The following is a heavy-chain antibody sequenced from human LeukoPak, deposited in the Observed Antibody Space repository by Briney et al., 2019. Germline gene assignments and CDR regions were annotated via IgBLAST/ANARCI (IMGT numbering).Heavy chain of an antibody. CDR3: ARETCSSTSCSTDY. CDR1: GFTFSSYA. D-gene: IGHD2-2*01. J-gene: IGHJ4*02. Sequence: GGSLRLSCAASGFTFSSYAMSWVRQAPGKGLEWVSAISGGGGSAYYADSVKGRFTISRDNSKNTLYLQMNSLRAEDTAVYYCARETCSSTSCSTDYWGQGTLVTVS. V-gene: IGHV3-23*01. CDR2: ISGGGGSA.